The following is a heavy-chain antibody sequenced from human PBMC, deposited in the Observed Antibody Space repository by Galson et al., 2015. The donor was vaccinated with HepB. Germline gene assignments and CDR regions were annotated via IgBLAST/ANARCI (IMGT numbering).Heavy chain of an antibody. Sequence: QSGAEVKRPGQSLKISCTGSGYTFSNYWIAWVRRVPGKGLEWLGIIYPGDSDVKYSPSFQGQVTISADKSISTAYLQWSSLKASDTAMYFYARAFGDLTAYFDPWGQGTLVTVSS. CDR1: GYTFSNYW. CDR3: ARAFGDLTAYFDP. J-gene: IGHJ5*02. V-gene: IGHV5-51*01. D-gene: IGHD3-10*01. CDR2: IYPGDSDV.